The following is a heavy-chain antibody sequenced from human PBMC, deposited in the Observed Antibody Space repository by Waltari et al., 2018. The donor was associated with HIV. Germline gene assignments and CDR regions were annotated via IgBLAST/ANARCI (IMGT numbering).Heavy chain of an antibody. Sequence: SQASGYIFTSYGITWVRQAPGQGLEWMGWISAYNGDTNYAQKIQGRVIMTTDTSTSTAYMELRSLRSDDTAVYYCARDGAYGGNPLSYWGQGTLVTVSS. CDR2: ISAYNGDT. CDR3: ARDGAYGGNPLSY. J-gene: IGHJ4*02. D-gene: IGHD2-15*01. V-gene: IGHV1-18*01. CDR1: GYIFTSYG.